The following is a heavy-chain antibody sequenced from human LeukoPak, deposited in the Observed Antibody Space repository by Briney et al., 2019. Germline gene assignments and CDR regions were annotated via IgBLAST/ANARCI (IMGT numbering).Heavy chain of an antibody. Sequence: ASVTVSCTASGGTFKTFTFSWVRRAPGQGLEWMGGIIPVFGTANYAQKFQGRVSITTDESANTAYMELSRLTSEDTAVYYCATGSPAFRDDYYYFYHMDVWGTGTMVTISS. CDR1: GGTFKTFT. D-gene: IGHD5-24*01. V-gene: IGHV1-69*05. CDR3: ATGSPAFRDDYYYFYHMDV. J-gene: IGHJ6*03. CDR2: IIPVFGTA.